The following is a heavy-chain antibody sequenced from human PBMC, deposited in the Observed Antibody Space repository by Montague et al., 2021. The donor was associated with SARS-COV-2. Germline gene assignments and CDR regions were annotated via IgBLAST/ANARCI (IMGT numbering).Heavy chain of an antibody. J-gene: IGHJ5*02. CDR2: IKSKAYGETT. CDR1: GFAVGDYA. Sequence: FRRLSCAASGFAVGDYALSWVRQAPGKGLEWLGLIKSKAYGETTEYAASVRGRFTISRDDSKNVAYLQMHSLTTEDTAFYYCTRNTGGNSRGAGSWGQGTLVTVSS. D-gene: IGHD4-23*01. CDR3: TRNTGGNSRGAGS. V-gene: IGHV3-49*04.